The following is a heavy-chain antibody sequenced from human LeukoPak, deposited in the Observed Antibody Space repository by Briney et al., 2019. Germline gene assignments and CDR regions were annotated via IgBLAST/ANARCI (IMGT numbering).Heavy chain of an antibody. Sequence: ASVKASCKASGYTFTSYVINWVRQATGQGREWMGWMDPNSGNTGYAQKLQGRVTMTRNTSISTAYMKLSSLSSEDTAVYYCASTSLKGDYYYYMDVWGKGTTVTVSS. CDR2: MDPNSGNT. CDR1: GYTFTSYV. V-gene: IGHV1-8*01. CDR3: ASTSLKGDYYYYMDV. J-gene: IGHJ6*03.